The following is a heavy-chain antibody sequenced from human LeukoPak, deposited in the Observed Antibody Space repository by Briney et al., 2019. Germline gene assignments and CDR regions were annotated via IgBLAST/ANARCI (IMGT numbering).Heavy chain of an antibody. Sequence: SETLSLTCTVSGGSISSYYWSWIRQPPGKGLEWIASIFYTGSSSYNPSLKTRVTISVDTSKNQLFLKLSSVTAADTAVYYCARQMAVAGDFDYWGQGTLVIVSS. CDR2: IFYTGSS. V-gene: IGHV4-59*08. D-gene: IGHD6-19*01. CDR3: ARQMAVAGDFDY. CDR1: GGSISSYY. J-gene: IGHJ4*02.